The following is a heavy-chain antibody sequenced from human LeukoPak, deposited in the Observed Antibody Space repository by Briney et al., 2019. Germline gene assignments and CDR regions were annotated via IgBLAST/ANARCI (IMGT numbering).Heavy chain of an antibody. Sequence: ASVKVSCKASGYTFTSYGISWVRQAPGQGLEWMGWISVYNGHTNYAQKLQDRVTMTTDTATNTAYMELRSLRSDDTAVYHCARFCSGGGCYHNWLDPWGQGTLVTVSS. CDR1: GYTFTSYG. V-gene: IGHV1-18*01. J-gene: IGHJ5*02. CDR3: ARFCSGGGCYHNWLDP. CDR2: ISVYNGHT. D-gene: IGHD2-15*01.